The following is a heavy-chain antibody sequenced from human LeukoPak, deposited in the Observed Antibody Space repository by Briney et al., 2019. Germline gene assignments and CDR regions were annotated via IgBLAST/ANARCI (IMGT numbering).Heavy chain of an antibody. D-gene: IGHD3-22*01. CDR2: ISGSGGST. J-gene: IGHJ4*02. CDR3: AKDSQHYYESSGSTFNDY. CDR1: GFTFSSYA. Sequence: GGSLRLSCAASGFTFSSYAMSWVRQAPGKGLEWVSAISGSGGSTYYADSVKGRFTISRDNSKNTLYLQMNSLRAEDTAVYYCAKDSQHYYESSGSTFNDYWGQGTLVTVSS. V-gene: IGHV3-23*01.